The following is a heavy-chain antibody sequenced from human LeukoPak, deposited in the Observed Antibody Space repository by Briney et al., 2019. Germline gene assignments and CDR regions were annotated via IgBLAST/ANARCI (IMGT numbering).Heavy chain of an antibody. CDR2: ISGSGIST. V-gene: IGHV3-23*01. D-gene: IGHD2-2*01. CDR1: GLNFNNAW. J-gene: IGHJ4*02. Sequence: PGGSLRLSCAASGLNFNNAWMSWVRQAPGKGLEWVAAISGSGISTYYADSVKGRFTISRDNSKNTLYLQMSSLRAEDTAIHYCAKDCSSTSCPTSDYWGQGALVTVSS. CDR3: AKDCSSTSCPTSDY.